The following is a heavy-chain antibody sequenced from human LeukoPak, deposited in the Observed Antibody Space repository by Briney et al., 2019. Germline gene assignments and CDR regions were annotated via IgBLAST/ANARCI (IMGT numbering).Heavy chain of an antibody. CDR3: ARGVVIVPAAHTDYYHYGMDV. CDR2: IIMSTSYI. J-gene: IGHJ6*02. V-gene: IGHV3-21*01. Sequence: RGGSLRLSCAASGFTFRSYSMNWVRQTPGEGLEWVSSIIMSTSYIYYADSVKGRFITSRGNAQNSIYLQMNSLRAEDTAIYYCARGVVIVPAAHTDYYHYGMDVWGQGATVTVSS. CDR1: GFTFRSYS. D-gene: IGHD2-2*01.